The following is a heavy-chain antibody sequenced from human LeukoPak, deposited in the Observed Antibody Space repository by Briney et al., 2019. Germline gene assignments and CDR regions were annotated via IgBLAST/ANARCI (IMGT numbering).Heavy chain of an antibody. J-gene: IGHJ4*02. CDR2: INHSGST. D-gene: IGHD1-26*01. V-gene: IGHV4-34*01. Sequence: SETLSLTCAVYGGSLSGYYWGWIRHPPGKGLERIGEINHSGSTNYNPSLKSRVTISVDTSKNQFSLKLSSVTAADTAVYYCARGVGPHSGSYLYWGQGTLVTVSS. CDR3: ARGVGPHSGSYLY. CDR1: GGSLSGYY.